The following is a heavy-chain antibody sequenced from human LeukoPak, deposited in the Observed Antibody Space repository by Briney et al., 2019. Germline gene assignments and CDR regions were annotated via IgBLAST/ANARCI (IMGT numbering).Heavy chain of an antibody. CDR3: ARQGDGGRSFDY. V-gene: IGHV4-39*01. J-gene: IGHJ4*02. CDR1: GGSISTGSYY. CDR2: IYYTGTT. D-gene: IGHD2-15*01. Sequence: SETLSLTCTVSGGSISTGSYYWGWIRLPPGKGLEWIGIIYYTGTTNYNPSLKSRVTISVYTSKNQFSLKLSSVTAADTAVYYCARQGDGGRSFDYWGQGTLVTVSS.